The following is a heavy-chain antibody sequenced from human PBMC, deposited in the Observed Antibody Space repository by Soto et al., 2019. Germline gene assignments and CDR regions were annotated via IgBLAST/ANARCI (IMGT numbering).Heavy chain of an antibody. J-gene: IGHJ5*02. CDR3: ARAPGGLEITYNWFDP. CDR2: IIPILGIA. CDR1: GGTFSSYT. V-gene: IGHV1-69*02. D-gene: IGHD1-1*01. Sequence: GASVKVSCKASGGTFSSYTISWVRQAPGQGLEWMGRIIPILGIANYAQKFQGRVTITADKSTSTAYMELSSLRSEDTAVYYCARAPGGLEITYNWFDPWGQGTLVTVSS.